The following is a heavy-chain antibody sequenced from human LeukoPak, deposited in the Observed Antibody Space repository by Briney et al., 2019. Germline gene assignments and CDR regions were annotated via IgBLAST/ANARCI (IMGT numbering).Heavy chain of an antibody. CDR3: AREKQSGGTPFDY. V-gene: IGHV3-30*04. CDR2: VGNDEKTK. J-gene: IGHJ4*02. Sequence: GGSLRLSCVASGFTFTGHSMHWVRQAPGKGLEWVAVVGNDEKTKFYADSLKGRFTVSRDNSKDTVYLQMNSLRDEDTAVYYCAREKQSGGTPFDYWGQGSLVTVSS. CDR1: GFTFTGHS. D-gene: IGHD1-26*01.